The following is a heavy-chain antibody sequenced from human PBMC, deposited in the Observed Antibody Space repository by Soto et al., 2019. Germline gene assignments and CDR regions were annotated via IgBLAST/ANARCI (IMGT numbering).Heavy chain of an antibody. D-gene: IGHD1-1*01. Sequence: GASVKVSCKASGGTSSSYAISWVRQAPGQGLECMGGIIPVFGTANYAQKFQGRVTINADESTSTVYMELSSLRSEDTAVYYCARGWNDFPHWGQGTLVTVSS. J-gene: IGHJ1*01. V-gene: IGHV1-69*13. CDR1: GGTSSSYA. CDR3: ARGWNDFPH. CDR2: IIPVFGTA.